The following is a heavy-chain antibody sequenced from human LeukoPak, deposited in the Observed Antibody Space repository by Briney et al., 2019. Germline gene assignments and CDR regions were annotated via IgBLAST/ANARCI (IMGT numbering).Heavy chain of an antibody. J-gene: IGHJ4*02. CDR1: GFTFSSYT. CDR3: VKDEDLYSPTWYLFED. CDR2: ITSSGASA. Sequence: GGSLRLSCVDSGFTFSSYTMTWVRQAPGKGLEWVSGITSSGASAYYAASVKGRFTVSRDNSENTLYLQINNLSAEDSGTNYCVKDEDLYSPTWYLFEDWGQGTLVTVSS. V-gene: IGHV3-23*01. D-gene: IGHD5-12*01.